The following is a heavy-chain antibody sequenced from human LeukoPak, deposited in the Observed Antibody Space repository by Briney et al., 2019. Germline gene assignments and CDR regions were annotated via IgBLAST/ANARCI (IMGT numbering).Heavy chain of an antibody. Sequence: PSETLSLTCIVSGSSISSSSYYWGWIRQPPGKGLEWIGSIYYSGNTYYNPSLKSRVTISVDTSKNQFSLKLSSVTAADTAVYYCARRRIAVAGTSYFDYWGQGTLVTVSS. CDR1: GSSISSSSYY. CDR2: IYYSGNT. D-gene: IGHD6-19*01. J-gene: IGHJ4*02. V-gene: IGHV4-39*01. CDR3: ARRRIAVAGTSYFDY.